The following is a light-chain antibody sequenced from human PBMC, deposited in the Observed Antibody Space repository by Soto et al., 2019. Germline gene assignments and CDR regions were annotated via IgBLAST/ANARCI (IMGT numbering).Light chain of an antibody. CDR1: SSNIGAGYS. J-gene: IGLJ1*01. V-gene: IGLV1-40*01. CDR3: QSYDSSLSGYV. CDR2: RNN. Sequence: QSVLTQPPSVSGAPGQRVTISCTGSSSNIGAGYSVHWYQQLPGTAPKLLIYRNNNRPSGVPDRFSGSKSATSASLAITGLQAEDEADYYCQSYDSSLSGYVFGTETKLTVL.